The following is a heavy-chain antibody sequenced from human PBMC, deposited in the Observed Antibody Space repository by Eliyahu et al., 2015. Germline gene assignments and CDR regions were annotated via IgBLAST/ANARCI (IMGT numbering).Heavy chain of an antibody. Sequence: QLQLQESGPGLVKPSETLSLTCTVSGGSIRTSSYYWGWIRQSPGKGLEWIGNIYYTGITYYNPSLKSRVTMSLDTSKNQFSLTLSSVTAADRAVYYCARVSNTGELGWIDPWGHGTLVTVSS. V-gene: IGHV4-39*01. J-gene: IGHJ5*02. D-gene: IGHD3-10*01. CDR3: ARVSNTGELGWIDP. CDR2: IYYTGIT. CDR1: GGSIRTSSYY.